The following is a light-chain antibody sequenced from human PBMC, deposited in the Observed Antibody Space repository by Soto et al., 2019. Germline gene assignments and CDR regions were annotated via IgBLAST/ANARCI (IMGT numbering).Light chain of an antibody. CDR3: CSFTSRNTHV. CDR1: SSDFGTYNF. Sequence: QSALTQPASVSGSPGQSITISGTGTSSDFGTYNFVSWYQHHPGKVPKLIVYERTKRPSGISDRFSGSKSGNTASLTISGLQGEDEADYYCCSFTSRNTHVFGAGTKLTVL. J-gene: IGLJ1*01. CDR2: ERT. V-gene: IGLV2-23*01.